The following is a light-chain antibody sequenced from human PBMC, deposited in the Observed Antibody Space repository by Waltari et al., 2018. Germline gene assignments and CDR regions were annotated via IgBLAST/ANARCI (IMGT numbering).Light chain of an antibody. J-gene: IGKJ2*02. V-gene: IGKV4-1*01. CDR3: QQYLSAPRT. Sequence: DIVMTQSPDSLAVSLGERATINCNASESVIYDSDTKNYLAWYQQKPGQPPKLLIHWASIRESGVPDRFSGSGSGTDFTLTISSLQAEDVAVYYCQQYLSAPRTFGQGTVLEIK. CDR2: WAS. CDR1: ESVIYDSDTKNY.